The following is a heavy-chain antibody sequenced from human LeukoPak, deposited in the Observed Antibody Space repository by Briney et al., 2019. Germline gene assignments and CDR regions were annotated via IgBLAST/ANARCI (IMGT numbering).Heavy chain of an antibody. Sequence: GGSLRLTCAASAFTFSDYYMSWIRQAPGKGLEWVSCISSSGGTIYYADSVKGRFTISRDNVKNSLFLQMNSLRADDTAVYYCARVPPGGLYGMDLWGQGTTVTVSS. D-gene: IGHD3-10*01. CDR2: ISSSGGTI. CDR3: ARVPPGGLYGMDL. J-gene: IGHJ6*02. CDR1: AFTFSDYY. V-gene: IGHV3-11*01.